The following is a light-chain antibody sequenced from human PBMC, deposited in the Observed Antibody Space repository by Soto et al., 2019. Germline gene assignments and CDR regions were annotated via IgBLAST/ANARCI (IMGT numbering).Light chain of an antibody. CDR2: DAS. V-gene: IGKV3-11*01. CDR3: LQRSNWPIT. Sequence: EIVLTQSPATLSLSPGERATLSCRASQAVSSYLAWYQQAPGQAPRLLIYDASNRASGIPARFSGSGSGTDFTLTISSLEPVDFAVYYCLQRSNWPITFGQGTRLEIK. CDR1: QAVSSY. J-gene: IGKJ5*01.